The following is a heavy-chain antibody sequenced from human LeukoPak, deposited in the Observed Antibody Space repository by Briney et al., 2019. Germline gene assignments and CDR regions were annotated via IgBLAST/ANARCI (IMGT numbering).Heavy chain of an antibody. CDR3: ARAIGGSYVYYGMDV. CDR1: GFTFSDYY. D-gene: IGHD2-15*01. V-gene: IGHV3-11*01. CDR2: ISSSGTTI. J-gene: IGHJ6*02. Sequence: GGSLRLSCAASGFTFSDYYMSWIRQAPGKGLEWVSYISSSGTTISYTDSVKGRFTISRDNAKNSLYLQMNSLRAEDTAVYYCARAIGGSYVYYGMDVWGQGTTVTVSS.